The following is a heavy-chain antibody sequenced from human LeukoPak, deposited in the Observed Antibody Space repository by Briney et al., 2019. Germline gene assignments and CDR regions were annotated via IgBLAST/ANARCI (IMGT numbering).Heavy chain of an antibody. CDR1: GYTFTGYY. CDR2: INPNSGGT. CDR3: ARVYDSFYDAFDI. V-gene: IGHV1-2*02. Sequence: ASVKVSCKASGYTFTGYYMHWVRQAPGQGLEWMGWINPNSGGTNYAQKFQGRVTMTRDPSISTHYMELSRLRSDDTAVYYCARVYDSFYDAFDIWGQGTMVPVSS. D-gene: IGHD3-9*01. J-gene: IGHJ3*02.